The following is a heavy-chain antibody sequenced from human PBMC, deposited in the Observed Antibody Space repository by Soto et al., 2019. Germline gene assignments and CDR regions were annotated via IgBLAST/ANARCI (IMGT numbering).Heavy chain of an antibody. J-gene: IGHJ4*02. CDR1: GGSISSYD. CDR3: ARYRSGWYGDY. Sequence: PSETQSLTCTVSGGSISSYDWSWIRQPPGKGLEWIGYIYYSGSTNYNPSLKSRVTISVDTSKNQFSLKLSSVTAADTAVYYCARYRSGWYGDYWGQGTLVTVSS. D-gene: IGHD6-19*01. V-gene: IGHV4-59*01. CDR2: IYYSGST.